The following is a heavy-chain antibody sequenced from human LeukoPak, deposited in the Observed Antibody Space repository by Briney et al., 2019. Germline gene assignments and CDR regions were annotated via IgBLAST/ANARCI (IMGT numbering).Heavy chain of an antibody. D-gene: IGHD5-12*01. CDR1: GGSISSYY. CDR3: ARVPRGLRHFDY. CDR2: IYYSGST. J-gene: IGHJ4*02. Sequence: PSETLSLTCTVSGGSISSYYWSWIRQPPGKGLEWIGYIYYSGSTNYNPSLKSRVTISVDTSKNQFSLKLNSVTAADTAVYYCARVPRGLRHFDYWGQGTLVTVSS. V-gene: IGHV4-59*01.